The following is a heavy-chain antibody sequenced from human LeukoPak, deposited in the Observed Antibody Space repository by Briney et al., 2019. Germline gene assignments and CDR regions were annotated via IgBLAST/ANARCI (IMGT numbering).Heavy chain of an antibody. CDR2: IIPILGIA. Sequence: SVKVSCKASGGTFSSYAISWVRQAPGQGLEWMGRIIPILGIANYAQKFQGRVTITADKSTSTAYMELSSLRSEDTAVYYCARGGPTYYDILTGYYYDYWGQGTLVTVSS. CDR1: GGTFSSYA. CDR3: ARGGPTYYDILTGYYYDY. D-gene: IGHD3-9*01. V-gene: IGHV1-69*04. J-gene: IGHJ4*02.